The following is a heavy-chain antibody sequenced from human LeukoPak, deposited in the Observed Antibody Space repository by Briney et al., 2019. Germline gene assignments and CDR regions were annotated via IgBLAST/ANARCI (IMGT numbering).Heavy chain of an antibody. CDR3: AREGDYGDYYYYGMDV. V-gene: IGHV3-48*01. J-gene: IGHJ6*02. CDR2: ISSSSSAR. Sequence: GGSLRLSCAASGFTFSNHSMNWVRQAPGKGLEWVSYISSSSSARYYAGSVKGRFTISRDDARNSLYLQMNSLRAEDTAVYYCAREGDYGDYYYYGMDVWGQGTTVTVSS. CDR1: GFTFSNHS. D-gene: IGHD4-17*01.